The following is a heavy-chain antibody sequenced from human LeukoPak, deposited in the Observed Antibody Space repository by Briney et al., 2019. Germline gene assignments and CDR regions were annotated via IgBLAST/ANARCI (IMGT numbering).Heavy chain of an antibody. J-gene: IGHJ4*02. D-gene: IGHD6-13*01. CDR1: GGTFSSYA. Sequence: GASVKVSCKASGGTFSSYAMHWVRQAPGQRLEWMGWINAGNGNTKYSQKFQGRVTITRDTSASTAYMELSSLRSEDTAVYYCARNPSSSWLCFDYWGQGTLVTVSS. CDR3: ARNPSSSWLCFDY. CDR2: INAGNGNT. V-gene: IGHV1-3*01.